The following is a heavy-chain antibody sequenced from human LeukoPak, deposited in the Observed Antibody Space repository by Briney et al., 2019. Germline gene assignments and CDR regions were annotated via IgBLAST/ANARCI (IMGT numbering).Heavy chain of an antibody. Sequence: GRSLRLSCAASGFTFSSYGMHWVRQAPGKGLEWVAVIWYDGSNKYYAGSVKGRFTISRDNSKNTLYLQMNSLRAEDTAVYYCARTYYYDSSGFGYWGQGTLVTVSS. D-gene: IGHD3-22*01. V-gene: IGHV3-33*01. CDR2: IWYDGSNK. CDR3: ARTYYYDSSGFGY. J-gene: IGHJ4*02. CDR1: GFTFSSYG.